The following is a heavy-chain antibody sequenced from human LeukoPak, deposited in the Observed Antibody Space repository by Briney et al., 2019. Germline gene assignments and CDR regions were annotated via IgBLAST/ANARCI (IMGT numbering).Heavy chain of an antibody. CDR1: GFTFSSYG. CDR3: AKDLGGLHDWFDP. J-gene: IGHJ5*02. V-gene: IGHV3-30*02. CDR2: KRYDGSNK. Sequence: QPGGSLRLTCAASGFTFSSYGMHWVRQAPGKGLEWLAFKRYDGSNKYYADSVKDRFTISRDNSKNTLYLQMNSLRAEDTAVYYCAKDLGGLHDWFDPWGQGTLVTVSS. D-gene: IGHD3-16*01.